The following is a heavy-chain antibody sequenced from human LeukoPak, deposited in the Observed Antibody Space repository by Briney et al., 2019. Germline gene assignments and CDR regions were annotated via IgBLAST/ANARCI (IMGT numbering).Heavy chain of an antibody. V-gene: IGHV3-43*02. Sequence: PGGSLRLSCAASGFTFDDYAMHWVRQAEGKGLEWVSLISGDGGSTYYADSVKGGFTIWRDKSKNCVYMQMNSLRTQDTALYYCAKDMSCSGGSCYSFDYWGQGTLVTVSS. CDR1: GFTFDDYA. CDR3: AKDMSCSGGSCYSFDY. J-gene: IGHJ4*02. CDR2: ISGDGGST. D-gene: IGHD2-15*01.